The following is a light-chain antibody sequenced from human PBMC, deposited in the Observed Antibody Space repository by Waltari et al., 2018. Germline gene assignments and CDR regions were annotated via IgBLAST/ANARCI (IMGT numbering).Light chain of an antibody. Sequence: ASVSGSPGQSITISCTGSSTDLGSSTLVSWYQHHPDKAPKLIIYEATGRPSGISHRFFGSKSGNTASLTISTLQAEDEADYYCFYYADGRSLVFGGGTKLTVL. V-gene: IGLV2-23*01. CDR1: STDLGSSTL. J-gene: IGLJ2*01. CDR2: EAT. CDR3: FYYADGRSLV.